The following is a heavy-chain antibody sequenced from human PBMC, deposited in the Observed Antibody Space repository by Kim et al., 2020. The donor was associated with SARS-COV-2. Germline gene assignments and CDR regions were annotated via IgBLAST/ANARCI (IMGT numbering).Heavy chain of an antibody. D-gene: IGHD4-17*01. CDR2: INHSGST. CDR3: ARERMTTVTTSWFDP. V-gene: IGHV4-34*01. J-gene: IGHJ5*02. Sequence: SETLSLTCAVYGGSFSGYYWSWIRQPPGKGLEWIGEINHSGSTNYNPSLKSRVTISVDTSKNQFSLKLSSVTAADTAVYYCARERMTTVTTSWFDPWGQGTLVTVSS. CDR1: GGSFSGYY.